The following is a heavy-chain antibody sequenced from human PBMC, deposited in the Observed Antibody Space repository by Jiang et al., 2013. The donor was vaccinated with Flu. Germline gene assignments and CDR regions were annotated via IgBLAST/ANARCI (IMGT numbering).Heavy chain of an antibody. CDR1: GYIFSNFG. CDR3: AKNFGGVAVASGAFEM. Sequence: SGAEVKKPGASVKVSCKASGYIFSNFGMSWVRQAPGQGLEWMGWISPYNNSPKYAQKFQGRVTLTTDTSTSTASMELRGLTSDDTAIYYCAKNFGGVAVASGAFEMWGQGTMVTVSS. CDR2: ISPYNNSP. J-gene: IGHJ3*02. D-gene: IGHD3-16*01. V-gene: IGHV1-18*01.